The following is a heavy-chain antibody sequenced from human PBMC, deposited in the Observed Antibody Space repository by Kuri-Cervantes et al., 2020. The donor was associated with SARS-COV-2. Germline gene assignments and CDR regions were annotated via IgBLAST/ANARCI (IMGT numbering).Heavy chain of an antibody. CDR3: ARREYWYFDL. D-gene: IGHD1-26*01. Sequence: SETPSLTCTVSGGSISSYYWSWIRQPPGKGLEWIGYIYYSGSTNYNPSLKSRVTISVDTSKNQFSLKLSSVTAADPAVYYCARREYWYFDLWGRGTLVTVSS. CDR2: IYYSGST. J-gene: IGHJ2*01. CDR1: GGSISSYY. V-gene: IGHV4-59*01.